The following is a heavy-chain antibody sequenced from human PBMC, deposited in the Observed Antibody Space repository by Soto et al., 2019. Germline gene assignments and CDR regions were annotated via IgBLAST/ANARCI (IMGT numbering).Heavy chain of an antibody. CDR1: GYTFTSYG. Sequence: ASVKVSCKASGYTFTSYGISWVRQAPGQGLEWMGWISAYNGNTNYAQKLQGRVTMTTDTSTSTAYMELRSLRSDDTAVYYCARDRAKGVTMVRGVIPHYYYGMGVWGQGTTVTVSS. CDR2: ISAYNGNT. J-gene: IGHJ6*02. V-gene: IGHV1-18*04. D-gene: IGHD3-10*01. CDR3: ARDRAKGVTMVRGVIPHYYYGMGV.